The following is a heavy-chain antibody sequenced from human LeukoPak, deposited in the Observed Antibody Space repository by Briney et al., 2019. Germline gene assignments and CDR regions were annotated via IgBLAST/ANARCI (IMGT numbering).Heavy chain of an antibody. J-gene: IGHJ4*02. CDR1: GGSFSGYY. Sequence: SETLSFTCAVYGGSFSGYYWSWIRQPPGKGLEWIGEINHSGSTNYNPSLKSRVTISVDTSKNQFSLKLSSVTAADTAVYYCARGANGDYVTSYYFDYWGQGTLVTVSS. D-gene: IGHD4-17*01. CDR2: INHSGST. CDR3: ARGANGDYVTSYYFDY. V-gene: IGHV4-34*01.